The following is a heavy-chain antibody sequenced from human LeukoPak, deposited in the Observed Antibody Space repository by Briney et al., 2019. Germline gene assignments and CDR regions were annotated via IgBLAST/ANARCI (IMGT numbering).Heavy chain of an antibody. CDR3: ARKLPEGFDY. Sequence: GGSLRLSCAASGFTFSSYEMNWVRQAPGKGLEWVSYISSSGSTIYYADSVKGRFTISRGNAKNSLYLQMNSVRAEDTAVYYCARKLPEGFDYWGQGTLVSVSS. D-gene: IGHD3-10*01. CDR2: ISSSGSTI. CDR1: GFTFSSYE. J-gene: IGHJ4*02. V-gene: IGHV3-48*03.